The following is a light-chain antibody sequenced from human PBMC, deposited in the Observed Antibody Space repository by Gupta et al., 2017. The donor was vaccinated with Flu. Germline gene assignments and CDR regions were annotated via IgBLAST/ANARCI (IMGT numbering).Light chain of an antibody. Sequence: EIVLTQSPATLSLSPGERATLSCRASQSVSSYLAWYQQKPGQAPRLLIYDASNRATGIPARFSGSGSGTDFTLTISSREPEDLAVYYCQQRSNCHPGLTFGGGTKVEIK. V-gene: IGKV3-11*01. CDR1: QSVSSY. CDR3: QQRSNCHPGLT. CDR2: DAS. J-gene: IGKJ4*01.